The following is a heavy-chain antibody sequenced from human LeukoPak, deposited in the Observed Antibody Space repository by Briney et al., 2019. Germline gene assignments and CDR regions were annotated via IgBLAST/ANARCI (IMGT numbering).Heavy chain of an antibody. D-gene: IGHD3-16*01. J-gene: IGHJ3*02. CDR3: ARMLHLGELTPTTWYAFDI. V-gene: IGHV3-30*19. CDR1: GFTFSSYG. Sequence: PGGSLRLSCAASGFTFSSYGMHWVRQAPGKGLEWVAVISYDGSNKYYADSVKGRFTISRDNSKNTLYLQMNSLRAEDTAVYYCARMLHLGELTPTTWYAFDIWGQGTMVTVSS. CDR2: ISYDGSNK.